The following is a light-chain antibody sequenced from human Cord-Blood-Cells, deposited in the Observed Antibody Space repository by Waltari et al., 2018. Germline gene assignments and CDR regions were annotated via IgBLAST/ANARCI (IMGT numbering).Light chain of an antibody. V-gene: IGKV3-15*01. CDR2: GAS. CDR1: QSVSSN. Sequence: EIVMTQSPATLSVSPGERATLSCRASQSVSSNLAWYQQKPGQAPRLLIYGASTRATGIPARFSGSGSWTEFTLTISSLQSEYFAVYYCQQYNNWPYTFGQGTKLEIK. J-gene: IGKJ2*01. CDR3: QQYNNWPYT.